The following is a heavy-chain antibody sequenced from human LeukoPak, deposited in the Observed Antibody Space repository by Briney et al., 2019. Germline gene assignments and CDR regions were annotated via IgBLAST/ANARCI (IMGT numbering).Heavy chain of an antibody. CDR3: ARDRDLWFGELAAY. D-gene: IGHD3-10*01. CDR1: GYTFTSYG. CDR2: ISPYNGNT. Sequence: ASVKVSCKASGYTFTSYGISWVRQAPGQGLEWMGWISPYNGNTNYAQKLQGRVTMTTDTSTSTAYMELRSLRSDDTAVYYCARDRDLWFGELAAYWGQGTLVTVSS. V-gene: IGHV1-18*01. J-gene: IGHJ4*02.